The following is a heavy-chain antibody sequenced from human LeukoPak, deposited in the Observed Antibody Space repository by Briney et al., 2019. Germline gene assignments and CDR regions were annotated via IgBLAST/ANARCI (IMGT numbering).Heavy chain of an antibody. Sequence: SETLSLTCTVSGGSISSYYWSWLRQPAGKGLEWIGRIYTSGSTNYNPSLKSRVTMSVDTSKNQFSLKLSSVTAADTAVYYCAREQVATISQPFDYWGQGTLVTVSS. CDR2: IYTSGST. CDR1: GGSISSYY. V-gene: IGHV4-4*07. D-gene: IGHD5-12*01. CDR3: AREQVATISQPFDY. J-gene: IGHJ4*02.